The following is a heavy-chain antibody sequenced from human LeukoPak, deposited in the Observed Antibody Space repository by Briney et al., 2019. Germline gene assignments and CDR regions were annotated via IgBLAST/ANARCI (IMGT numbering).Heavy chain of an antibody. CDR1: GFTFSTYW. J-gene: IGHJ2*01. D-gene: IGHD6-13*01. V-gene: IGHV3-53*04. Sequence: GGSLRLSCAASGFTFSTYWMSCVRQAPGKGLEWVSVIYSGGSTYYADSVKGRFTISRHNSKNTLYLQMNSLRAEDTAVYYCARGSIAAGPRPKSSYWYFDLWGRGTLVTVSS. CDR2: IYSGGST. CDR3: ARGSIAAGPRPKSSYWYFDL.